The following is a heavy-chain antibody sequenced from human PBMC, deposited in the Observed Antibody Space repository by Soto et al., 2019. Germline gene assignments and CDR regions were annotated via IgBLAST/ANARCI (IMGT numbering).Heavy chain of an antibody. CDR1: GGTFSSYA. D-gene: IGHD2-2*01. CDR2: IIPIFGTA. Sequence: QVQLVQSGAEVKKPGSSVKVSCKASGGTFSSYAISWVRQAPGQGLEWMGGIIPIFGTANYAQKFQGRVTITADKSTSTVYMELSSLRSEDTAVYYCARDAVVPAAMGYYYYYGMDVWGQGTTVTVSS. V-gene: IGHV1-69*06. CDR3: ARDAVVPAAMGYYYYYGMDV. J-gene: IGHJ6*02.